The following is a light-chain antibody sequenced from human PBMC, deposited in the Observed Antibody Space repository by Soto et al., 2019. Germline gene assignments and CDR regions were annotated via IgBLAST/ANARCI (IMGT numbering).Light chain of an antibody. J-gene: IGKJ5*01. CDR2: DAS. CDR1: QSVSSY. V-gene: IGKV3-11*01. Sequence: EIVLTQSPATLSLSPGERATLSCRASQSVSSYLAWYQQKPGQAPRLLIYDASNRATGIPARFSGSGSGTDFTLTMSSLQAEDFVVYYCQQRSNWPHLTFGQGTRLEIK. CDR3: QQRSNWPHLT.